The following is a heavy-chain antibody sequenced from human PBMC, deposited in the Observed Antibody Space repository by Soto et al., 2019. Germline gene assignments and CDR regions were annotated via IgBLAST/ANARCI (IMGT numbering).Heavy chain of an antibody. D-gene: IGHD7-27*01. Sequence: SETLSLTCTVSSGSISTYYWSWIRQPPGKGLEWIGYIYCTGSTNYNPSLKTRVAISMDTSKNQFSLNLSSVTAADTAVYYCAGAPNWAYFDYWGQGTLVTVSS. CDR1: SGSISTYY. J-gene: IGHJ4*02. CDR3: AGAPNWAYFDY. V-gene: IGHV4-59*01. CDR2: IYCTGST.